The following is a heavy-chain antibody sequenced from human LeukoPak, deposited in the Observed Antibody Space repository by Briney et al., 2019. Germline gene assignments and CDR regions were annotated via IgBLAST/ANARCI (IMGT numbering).Heavy chain of an antibody. D-gene: IGHD3-9*01. V-gene: IGHV4-39*01. CDR1: GGSISSSAYH. Sequence: SETLSLTCTVSGGSISSSAYHWGWIRQPPGKGLEWIGSIHSSGSTYYNPSLKSRVTISVRTSKNQFSLKLSSVTAADTAVYYCARSKDILTGYCFDYWGQGTLVTVSS. CDR3: ARSKDILTGYCFDY. J-gene: IGHJ4*02. CDR2: IHSSGST.